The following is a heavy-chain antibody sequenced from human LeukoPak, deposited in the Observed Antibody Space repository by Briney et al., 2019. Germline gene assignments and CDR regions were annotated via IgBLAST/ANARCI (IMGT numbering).Heavy chain of an antibody. J-gene: IGHJ3*02. CDR3: ARRWRSAFDI. D-gene: IGHD5-24*01. Sequence: PGGSLRLSCAASGFTFSNYWMSWVRQAPGKGLEWVANIKQDGSDKYHVDSLKGLFTISRDNAKNSLYLQMNSLRAEDTAVYYCARRWRSAFDIWGQGTMVTVSS. CDR1: GFTFSNYW. V-gene: IGHV3-7*01. CDR2: IKQDGSDK.